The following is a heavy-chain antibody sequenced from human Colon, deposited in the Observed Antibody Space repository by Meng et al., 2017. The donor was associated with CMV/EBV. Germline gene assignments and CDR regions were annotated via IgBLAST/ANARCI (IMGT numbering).Heavy chain of an antibody. Sequence: GGSLRLSCATSGFTLSSYGMSWVRQAPGKGLEWVSFIDGSGNSDYANSVRGRFTMSRDKSKNILYLQMTSLRADDSAVYYCVGRLRPDVWGQGTTVTVSS. CDR2: IDGSGNS. J-gene: IGHJ6*02. CDR3: VGRLRPDV. V-gene: IGHV3-53*01. D-gene: IGHD2-21*01. CDR1: GFTLSSYG.